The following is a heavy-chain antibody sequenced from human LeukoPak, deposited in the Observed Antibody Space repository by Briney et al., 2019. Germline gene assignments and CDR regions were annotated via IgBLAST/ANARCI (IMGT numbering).Heavy chain of an antibody. CDR1: GYSFANW. Sequence: KRGGSLRISCKGSGYSFANWITWVRQMPGKGLEWMGRIDSSESSTNYRPSFQGHVTISVDKSVKTAYLQWSSLEASDTAIYYCARGSGWTDYWGQGTLVTVCS. D-gene: IGHD3-3*01. CDR2: IDSSESST. J-gene: IGHJ4*02. CDR3: ARGSGWTDY. V-gene: IGHV5-10-1*01.